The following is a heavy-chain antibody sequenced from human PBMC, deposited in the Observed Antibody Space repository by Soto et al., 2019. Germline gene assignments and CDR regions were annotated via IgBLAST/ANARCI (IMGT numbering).Heavy chain of an antibody. J-gene: IGHJ6*02. CDR2: IKSKTDGGTT. D-gene: IGHD5-18*01. Sequence: GGSLRLSCAASGFTFSNAWMNWVRQAPGKGLEWVGRIKSKTDGGTTDYAAPVKGRFTISRDDSKNTLYLQMNSLKTEDTAVYYCTTLYSYGFPHYYYYYGMDVWGQGTTVTVSS. V-gene: IGHV3-15*07. CDR3: TTLYSYGFPHYYYYYGMDV. CDR1: GFTFSNAW.